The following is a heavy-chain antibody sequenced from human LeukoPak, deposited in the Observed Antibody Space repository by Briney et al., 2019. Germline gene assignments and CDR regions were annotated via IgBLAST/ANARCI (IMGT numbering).Heavy chain of an antibody. CDR1: GGSISSYY. J-gene: IGHJ5*02. CDR2: IYYSGST. CDR3: ARLYFDWLYRAFNWFDP. V-gene: IGHV4-39*01. Sequence: PSETLSLTCTVSGGSISSYYWSWIRQPPGKGLEWIGSIYYSGSTYYNPSLKSRVTISVDTSKNQFSLKLSSVTAADTAVYYCARLYFDWLYRAFNWFDPWGQGTLVTVSS. D-gene: IGHD3-9*01.